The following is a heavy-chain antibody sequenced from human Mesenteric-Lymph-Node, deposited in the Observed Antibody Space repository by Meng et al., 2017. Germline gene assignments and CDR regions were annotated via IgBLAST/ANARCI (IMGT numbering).Heavy chain of an antibody. J-gene: IGHJ4*02. Sequence: LELQDSGPGPQKPSETLSLPCTGSGRPISSNGYYWDWVRQPPGKGLEWIGAIYHSGSTSYNPSLQSRVTMFVDTSKNQFSLMLTSVTATDTAVYYCARRRGGSGRDCWGQGTLVTVSS. CDR2: IYHSGST. V-gene: IGHV4-39*01. D-gene: IGHD3-10*01. CDR3: ARRRGGSGRDC. CDR1: GRPISSNGYY.